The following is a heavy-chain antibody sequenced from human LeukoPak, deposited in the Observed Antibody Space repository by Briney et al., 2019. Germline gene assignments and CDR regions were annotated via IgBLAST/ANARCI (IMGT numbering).Heavy chain of an antibody. CDR3: ARCVVAGTLHFDY. CDR2: IIPIFGTA. V-gene: IGHV1-69*13. CDR1: GYTFTAYY. Sequence: SVKVSCKTSGYTFTAYYIHWVRQAPGQGLEWMGGIIPIFGTANYAQKFQGRVTITADESTSTAYMELSSLRSEDTAVYYCARCVVAGTLHFDYWGQGTLVTVSS. D-gene: IGHD6-19*01. J-gene: IGHJ4*02.